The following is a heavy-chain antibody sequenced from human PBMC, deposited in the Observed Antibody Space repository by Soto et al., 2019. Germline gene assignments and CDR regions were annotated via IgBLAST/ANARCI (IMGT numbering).Heavy chain of an antibody. Sequence: QVQLVQSGAAVKKPGASVKVSCKASGYTFTSYEIHRVRQATGQGLAWMGWMNPNSGNTGYAQKFQGRVTMTRNTSISTAYMELSSLRSEDTAVYYCAGSKRYFDWLDYWGQGTLVTVSS. D-gene: IGHD3-9*01. V-gene: IGHV1-8*01. J-gene: IGHJ4*02. CDR1: GYTFTSYE. CDR3: AGSKRYFDWLDY. CDR2: MNPNSGNT.